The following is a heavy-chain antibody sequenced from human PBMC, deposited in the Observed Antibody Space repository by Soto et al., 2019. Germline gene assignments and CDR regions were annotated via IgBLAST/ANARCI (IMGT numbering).Heavy chain of an antibody. V-gene: IGHV3-74*01. CDR3: ARDIGVALATLTLDL. D-gene: IGHD2-21*01. CDR2: INTDGSDT. J-gene: IGHJ4*02. Sequence: GGSLRLSFAASGFTFSSDWMHWVRQAPGKGLVWVSRINTDGSDTRYADSVKGRFTISRDDAKNSLFLHMNSLRAEDTGVYYCARDIGVALATLTLDLWDQGTLVTVSS. CDR1: GFTFSSDW.